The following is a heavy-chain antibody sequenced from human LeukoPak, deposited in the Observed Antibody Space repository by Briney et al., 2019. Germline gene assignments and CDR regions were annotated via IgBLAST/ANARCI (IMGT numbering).Heavy chain of an antibody. CDR3: ARGGYGEYAFDY. D-gene: IGHD4-17*01. J-gene: IGHJ4*02. CDR1: GGFISSGGYY. CDR2: IYNSGST. Sequence: PSETLSLTCTVSGGFISSGGYYWSWIRQHPGKGLEWSGYIYNSGSTYYNPSLKSRVSISVDTSKNQFSLKLSSVTAADTAVYYCARGGYGEYAFDYGGQGTLVTLSS. V-gene: IGHV4-31*03.